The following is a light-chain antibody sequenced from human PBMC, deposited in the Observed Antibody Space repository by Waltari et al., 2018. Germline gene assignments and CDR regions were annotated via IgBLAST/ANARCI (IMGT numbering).Light chain of an antibody. J-gene: IGLJ2*01. Sequence: QSALTQPASVSGSPGQSITISCTGTSSNLGGYHSVSWYQQPPGKAPKLTIYDVNKRPSGVSNRFSGSKSGNTASLTISGLQAEDEADYYCSSYTTSSTLMVFGGGTKLSVL. CDR1: SSNLGGYHS. V-gene: IGLV2-14*01. CDR3: SSYTTSSTLMV. CDR2: DVN.